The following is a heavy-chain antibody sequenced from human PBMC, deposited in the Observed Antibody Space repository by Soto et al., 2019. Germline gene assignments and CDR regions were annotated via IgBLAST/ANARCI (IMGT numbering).Heavy chain of an antibody. CDR2: IYHDGWNK. CDR1: GFTFSNFE. D-gene: IGHD3-16*01. Sequence: QVHLVESGGGVVQPGRSLRLSCVGSGFTFSNFEMHWLRQAPGKGLEWVTVIYHDGWNKYYADSVKGRFTISRDSSENTLYLQMDSLTVEDTDVDYCAREQRNTLRAYYAMDVWGQGTTVTVSS. V-gene: IGHV3-30*04. J-gene: IGHJ6*02. CDR3: AREQRNTLRAYYAMDV.